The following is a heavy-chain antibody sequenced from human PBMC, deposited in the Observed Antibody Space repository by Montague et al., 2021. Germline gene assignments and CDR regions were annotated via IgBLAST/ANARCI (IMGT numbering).Heavy chain of an antibody. CDR1: GGSISRSSYY. CDR2: IHSSGST. V-gene: IGHV4-39*01. CDR3: TRPGGYCTNDTCYFWFAP. D-gene: IGHD2-8*01. J-gene: IGHJ5*02. Sequence: SETLSLTCTVSGGSISRSSYYWGWIRQPPGKGLEWIGSIHSSGSTYYNPSLKSRVTISADTSKNQFSLKLSSVTAADTAVYYCTRPGGYCTNDTCYFWFAPWGQGILVTVSS.